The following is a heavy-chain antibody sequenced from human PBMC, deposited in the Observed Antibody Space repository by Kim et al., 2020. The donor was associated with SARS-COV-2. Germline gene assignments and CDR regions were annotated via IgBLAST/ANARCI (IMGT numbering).Heavy chain of an antibody. J-gene: IGHJ4*02. V-gene: IGHV3-23*01. D-gene: IGHD3-10*01. CDR3: AKVGDILLWFGETFDY. Sequence: SGKGRFTISRDNSKNTLYLQMNSLRAEDTAVYYCAKVGDILLWFGETFDYWGQGTLVTVSS.